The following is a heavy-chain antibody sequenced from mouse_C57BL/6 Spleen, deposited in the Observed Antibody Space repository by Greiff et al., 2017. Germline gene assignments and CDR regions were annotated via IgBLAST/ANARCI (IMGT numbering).Heavy chain of an antibody. D-gene: IGHD1-1*01. CDR3: TSPLTTGVATRDFDG. CDR2: IRNKANNHAT. J-gene: IGHJ1*03. CDR1: GFTFSDAW. Sequence: EVKVEGSGGGLVQPGGSMKLSCAASGFTFSDAWLDWVRQSPEKGLVGVAEIRNKANNHATYYPESVKGRFTISRDDSKSSVYLQMNSLRADDTGIYYCTSPLTTGVATRDFDGWSTVTTVTVSS. V-gene: IGHV6-6*01.